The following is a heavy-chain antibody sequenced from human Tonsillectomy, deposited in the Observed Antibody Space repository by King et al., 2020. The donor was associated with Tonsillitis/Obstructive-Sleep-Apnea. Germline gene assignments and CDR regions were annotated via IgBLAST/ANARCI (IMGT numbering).Heavy chain of an antibody. CDR1: GFSLSETKMG. J-gene: IGHJ4*02. CDR2: DFSNDEK. D-gene: IGHD2-15*01. Sequence: VTLQESGPVLVKPTETLTLTCNVSGFSLSETKMGVSWIRQPPGKALEWLAHDFSNDEKSYSTSLKSRLTISKDTSKSQVVLTMTNMDPVDTATYYCARIMVGYCSDGICYGPYFDYWGQGVLVTVSS. V-gene: IGHV2-26*01. CDR3: ARIMVGYCSDGICYGPYFDY.